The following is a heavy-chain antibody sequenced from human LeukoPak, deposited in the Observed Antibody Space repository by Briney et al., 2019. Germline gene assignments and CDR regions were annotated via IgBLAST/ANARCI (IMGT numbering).Heavy chain of an antibody. V-gene: IGHV3-30*02. CDR2: VHFHGKKK. CDR3: AKEFSPFDSSGYYGFFQH. Sequence: GGSLRLSCVVSGCTFSSYGLHGVRQPPSRGLEGVAFVHFHGKKKYYADSVRGRFIISRDNSKNTLHLAMNRLVTEDTAVYYCAKEFSPFDSSGYYGFFQHWGQGTLVTVSS. J-gene: IGHJ1*01. D-gene: IGHD3-22*01. CDR1: GCTFSSYG.